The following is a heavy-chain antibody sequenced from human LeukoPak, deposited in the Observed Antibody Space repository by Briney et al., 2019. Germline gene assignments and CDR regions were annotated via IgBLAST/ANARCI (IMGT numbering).Heavy chain of an antibody. Sequence: SETLSLTCTVSGGSISSGGYYWSWIRQHPGKGLEWIGYIYYSGSTYYNPSLKSRVTISVDTSKNQFSLKLSSVTAADTAVYYCAREGGQQTPGAFDIWGQGTMVTVSS. CDR3: AREGGQQTPGAFDI. J-gene: IGHJ3*02. D-gene: IGHD3-16*01. CDR1: GGSISSGGYY. CDR2: IYYSGST. V-gene: IGHV4-31*03.